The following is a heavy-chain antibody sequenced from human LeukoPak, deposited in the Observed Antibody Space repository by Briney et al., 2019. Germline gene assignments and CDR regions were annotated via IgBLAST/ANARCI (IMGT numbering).Heavy chain of an antibody. V-gene: IGHV1-2*02. CDR1: GYTFTGYY. D-gene: IGHD6-19*01. CDR3: ARVRNSSGWFHRLYAFDI. Sequence: GASVKVSCKASGYTFTGYYMHWVRQAPGQGLEWMGWINPNSGGTNYAQKFQGRVTMTRDMSTSTVYMELSSLRSEDTAVYYCARVRNSSGWFHRLYAFDIWGQGTMVTVSS. CDR2: INPNSGGT. J-gene: IGHJ3*02.